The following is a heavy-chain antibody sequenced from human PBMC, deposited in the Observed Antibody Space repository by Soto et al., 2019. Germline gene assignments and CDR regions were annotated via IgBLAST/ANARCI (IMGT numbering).Heavy chain of an antibody. V-gene: IGHV3-53*04. CDR2: IYSGGST. J-gene: IGHJ4*02. CDR3: ARGKTYSSGWPPPIGY. CDR1: GFTVSSNY. Sequence: EVQLVESGGGLVQPGGSLRLSCAASGFTVSSNYMSWVRQAPGKGLEWVSVIYSGGSTYYADSVKGRFTISRHNSKNTLYLQMNSLRAEDTAVYYCARGKTYSSGWPPPIGYWGQGTLVTGSS. D-gene: IGHD6-19*01.